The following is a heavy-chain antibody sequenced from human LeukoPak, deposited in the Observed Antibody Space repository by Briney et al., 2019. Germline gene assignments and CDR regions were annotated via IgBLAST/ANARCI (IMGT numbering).Heavy chain of an antibody. CDR3: ARDRSWGSQCYFDY. D-gene: IGHD7-27*01. CDR2: IWYDGSNK. Sequence: GGSLRLSCAASGFKFSTYGIHWVRQAPGKGLEWVGIIWYDGSNKIYAESVKGRFAISRDNSKNTLYLQMNSLRAEDTAVYYCARDRSWGSQCYFDYWGQGTLVTISS. J-gene: IGHJ4*02. CDR1: GFKFSTYG. V-gene: IGHV3-33*01.